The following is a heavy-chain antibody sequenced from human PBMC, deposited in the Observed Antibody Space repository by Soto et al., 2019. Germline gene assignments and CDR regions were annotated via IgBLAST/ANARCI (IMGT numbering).Heavy chain of an antibody. V-gene: IGHV4-31*03. D-gene: IGHD3-10*01. CDR2: IYYSGST. Sequence: SETLSLTCTVSGGSISSGSYYWSWIRQHPGKGLEWMGYIYYSGSTYYNPSLKSRVTISVDTSKNQFSLKLSSVTAADTAVYYCARGSWSSYYFDYWGQGTLVTVSS. CDR3: ARGSWSSYYFDY. J-gene: IGHJ4*02. CDR1: GGSISSGSYY.